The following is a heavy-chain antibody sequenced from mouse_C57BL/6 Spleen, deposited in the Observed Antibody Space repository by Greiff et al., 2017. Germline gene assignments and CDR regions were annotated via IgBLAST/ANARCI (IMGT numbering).Heavy chain of an antibody. CDR2: INPNNGGT. CDR1: GYTFTDYY. CDR3: ARSSNYERAWFAY. D-gene: IGHD2-5*01. V-gene: IGHV1-26*01. J-gene: IGHJ3*01. Sequence: VQLQQSGPELVKPGASVKISCKASGYTFTDYYMNWVKQSHGKSLEWIGDINPNNGGTSYNQKFKGKATLTVDKSSSTAYMELRSLTSEDSAVYYCARSSNYERAWFAYWGQGTLVTVSA.